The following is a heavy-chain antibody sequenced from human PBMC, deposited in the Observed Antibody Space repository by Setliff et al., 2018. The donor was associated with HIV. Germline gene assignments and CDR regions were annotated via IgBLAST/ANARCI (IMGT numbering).Heavy chain of an antibody. D-gene: IGHD2-21*01. CDR1: GGTFSSYV. V-gene: IGHV1-69*05. CDR2: IIPMYGVT. J-gene: IGHJ4*02. Sequence: SVKVSCKASGGTFSSYVISWVRQAPGQGPEWMGGIIPMYGVTNYAQKFQGRVTITTDESTSTTYLDLTSLRSEDTALYFCARQAGHVGDHFDYWGQGTLVTVSS. CDR3: ARQAGHVGDHFDY.